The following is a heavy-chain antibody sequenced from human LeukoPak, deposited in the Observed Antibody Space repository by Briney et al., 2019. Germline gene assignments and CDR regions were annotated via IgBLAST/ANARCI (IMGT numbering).Heavy chain of an antibody. J-gene: IGHJ6*02. CDR3: ARARIAAADYYYYGMDV. D-gene: IGHD6-13*01. CDR2: IWYDGSNK. Sequence: GRSLRLSCAASGFTFSSYGMHWVRQAPGKGLEWVAVIWYDGSNKYYADSVKGRFTISRDNSKNTLYLQMYSLRAEDTAVYYCARARIAAADYYYYGMDVWGQGTTVTVSS. CDR1: GFTFSSYG. V-gene: IGHV3-33*01.